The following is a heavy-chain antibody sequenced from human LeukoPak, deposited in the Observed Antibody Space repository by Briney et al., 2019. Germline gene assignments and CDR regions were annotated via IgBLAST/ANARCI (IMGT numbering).Heavy chain of an antibody. V-gene: IGHV4-39*01. D-gene: IGHD6-19*01. CDR1: GGSIGSSSFY. CDR3: ARHWTSSGWTFDY. J-gene: IGHJ4*02. Sequence: PSETLSLTCTVSGGSIGSSSFYGGWIRQPPGKGLEWIGTFSYSGNTYYNPSLESRITISVDTSKNQFSLKLTSVTAADTAVYYCARHWTSSGWTFDYWGQGALVTVSS. CDR2: FSYSGNT.